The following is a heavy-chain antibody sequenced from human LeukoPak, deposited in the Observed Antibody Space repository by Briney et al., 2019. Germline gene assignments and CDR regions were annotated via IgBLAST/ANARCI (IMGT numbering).Heavy chain of an antibody. Sequence: GSLRLSCAASGFTFSSYWMNWVRQAPGKGLEWVANINQDGSEKYYVDSVKGRFTISRDNAKNSLYLQMNSLRGEDTAVYYCARGLYCSSTSCQYFDYWGQGTLVTVSP. CDR3: ARGLYCSSTSCQYFDY. V-gene: IGHV3-7*04. J-gene: IGHJ4*02. CDR1: GFTFSSYW. D-gene: IGHD2-2*01. CDR2: INQDGSEK.